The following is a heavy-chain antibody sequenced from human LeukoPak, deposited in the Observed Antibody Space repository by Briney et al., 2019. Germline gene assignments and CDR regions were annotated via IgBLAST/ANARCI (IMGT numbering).Heavy chain of an antibody. J-gene: IGHJ6*02. CDR1: GYTFTSYG. CDR2: ISAYNGNT. V-gene: IGHV1-18*01. CDR3: ARAPPYYYDSSGYRAGYYYGMDV. Sequence: GASVKVSCKASGYTFTSYGISWVRQAPGQGLEWMGWISAYNGNTNYAQKLQGRVTMTTDTSTSTAYMELRSLRSDDTAVYYCARAPPYYYDSSGYRAGYYYGMDVWGQGTTVTVSS. D-gene: IGHD3-22*01.